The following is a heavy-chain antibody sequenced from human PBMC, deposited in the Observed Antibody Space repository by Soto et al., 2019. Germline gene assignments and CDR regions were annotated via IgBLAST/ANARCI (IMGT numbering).Heavy chain of an antibody. CDR1: GFTFSSYA. D-gene: IGHD3-3*01. Sequence: GGSLRLSCAASGFTFSSYAMSWVRQAPGKGLEWVSTLSGSGGNTYYADSVRGLFTISRDNSKNTLYLQMNSLRAEDTAVYYCAKVNTIFGMEYYYYGMDVWGKGTTVTVSS. CDR3: AKVNTIFGMEYYYYGMDV. V-gene: IGHV3-23*01. CDR2: LSGSGGNT. J-gene: IGHJ6*04.